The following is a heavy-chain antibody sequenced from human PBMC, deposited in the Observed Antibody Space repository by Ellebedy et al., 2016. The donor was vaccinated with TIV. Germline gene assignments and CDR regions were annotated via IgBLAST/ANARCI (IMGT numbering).Heavy chain of an antibody. CDR1: GFTFSSYA. Sequence: PGGSLRLSCGGSGFTFSSYAMSRVRQSPGKGLEWVSTVTGHSASTHYADSVKGRFATSRDNSKNTLYLQMNSLRAEDTAVYYCARVNSVDIRTWSSDWLDPWGQGTLVTVSS. CDR3: ARVNSVDIRTWSSDWLDP. D-gene: IGHD5-12*01. V-gene: IGHV3-23*01. J-gene: IGHJ5*02. CDR2: VTGHSAST.